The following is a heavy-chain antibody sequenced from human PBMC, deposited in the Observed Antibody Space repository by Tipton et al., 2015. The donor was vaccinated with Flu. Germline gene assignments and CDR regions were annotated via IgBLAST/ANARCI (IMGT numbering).Heavy chain of an antibody. Sequence: TLSLTCSVSGVSITDYYWTWIRQPAGKGLEWIGRIYGSGSANYNPSLTSRVTMSVDTSKNQHSLKLRSVTAADTAVYFCARDDDTKSRNGMDVWGQGTTVTVSS. D-gene: IGHD3-22*01. CDR2: IYGSGSA. CDR1: GVSITDYY. J-gene: IGHJ6*02. V-gene: IGHV4-4*07. CDR3: ARDDDTKSRNGMDV.